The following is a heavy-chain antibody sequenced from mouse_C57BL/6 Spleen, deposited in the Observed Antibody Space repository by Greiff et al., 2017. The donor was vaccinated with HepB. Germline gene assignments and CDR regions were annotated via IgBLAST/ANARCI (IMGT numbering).Heavy chain of an antibody. D-gene: IGHD1-1*01. CDR3: ARRGTTVDYYAMDY. V-gene: IGHV1-69*01. Sequence: QVQLQQPGAELVMPGASVKLSCKASGYTFTSYWMHWVKQRPGQGLEWIGEIDPSDSYTNYNQKFKGKSTLTVDKSSSPAYMQLSSLTSEDSAVYYCARRGTTVDYYAMDYWGQGTSVTVSS. CDR1: GYTFTSYW. J-gene: IGHJ4*01. CDR2: IDPSDSYT.